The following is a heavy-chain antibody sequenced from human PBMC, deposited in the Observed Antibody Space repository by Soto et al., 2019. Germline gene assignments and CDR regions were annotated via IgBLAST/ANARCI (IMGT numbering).Heavy chain of an antibody. CDR3: ARAILMVAAAGNWFDP. D-gene: IGHD6-13*01. CDR2: IYHSGST. J-gene: IGHJ5*02. Sequence: SETLSLTCAVSGGSISSGGYSWSWIRQPPGKGLEWIGYIYHSGSTYYNPSLKSRVTVSVDRSKNQFSLKLSSVTAADTAVYYCARAILMVAAAGNWFDPWGQGTLVTVSS. CDR1: GGSISSGGYS. V-gene: IGHV4-30-2*01.